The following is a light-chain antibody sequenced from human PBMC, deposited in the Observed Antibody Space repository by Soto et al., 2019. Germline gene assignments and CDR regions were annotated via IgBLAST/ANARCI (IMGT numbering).Light chain of an antibody. Sequence: EIVLTQSPATLSLSPGARAPLSCRASQSIRTFLAWYQHRPGQAPRLLIYDASDRATGIPARFSGSGSGTDFTLTISSLEPEDSAFYYCQQRDNWPQTFGQGTKVDI. V-gene: IGKV3-11*01. CDR1: QSIRTF. J-gene: IGKJ1*01. CDR3: QQRDNWPQT. CDR2: DAS.